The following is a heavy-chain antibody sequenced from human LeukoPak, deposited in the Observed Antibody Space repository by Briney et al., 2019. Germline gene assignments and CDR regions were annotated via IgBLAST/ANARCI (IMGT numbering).Heavy chain of an antibody. CDR3: ARLVGTVGFNKFDP. Sequence: GGSLRLSCAASGFTFRNYGMFWVRQAPGKGLEWVAVIWYDGSNKYYADSVKGRFTISRDNSKDTLYLQMNSLRVEDTAVYYCARLVGTVGFNKFDPWGQGTLVTVSS. CDR1: GFTFRNYG. D-gene: IGHD1-26*01. J-gene: IGHJ5*02. V-gene: IGHV3-33*07. CDR2: IWYDGSNK.